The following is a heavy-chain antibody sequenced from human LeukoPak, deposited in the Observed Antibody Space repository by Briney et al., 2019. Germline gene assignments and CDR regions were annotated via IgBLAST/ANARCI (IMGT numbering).Heavy chain of an antibody. CDR2: IYWNDDK. D-gene: IGHD2-2*01. V-gene: IGHV2-5*01. Sequence: SGPTLFNPTQALTLTCTFSGFSLTTSGVGVGWIRQPPGKALEWVAVIYWNDDKRYSPSLNSRLTITKDTSKNQVVLTMTNMDPVDTATYYCAHRLGLEYCSSTSCLSAFDIWGQGTMVTVSS. J-gene: IGHJ3*02. CDR3: AHRLGLEYCSSTSCLSAFDI. CDR1: GFSLTTSGVG.